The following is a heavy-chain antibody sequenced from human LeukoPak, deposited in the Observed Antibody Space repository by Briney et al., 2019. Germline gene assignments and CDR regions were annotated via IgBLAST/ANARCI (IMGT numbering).Heavy chain of an antibody. D-gene: IGHD4-11*01. CDR3: AKGGHYNFDY. CDR2: IKEDGSDK. CDR1: GFTFSTYW. V-gene: IGHV3-7*01. Sequence: HPGGSLRLSCAASGFTFSTYWMKWVRQAPGKGLEWVASIKEDGSDKYYVDSVKGRFSISRDNDKNSLYLQMNSLRTEDTAVYYCAKGGHYNFDYWGQGTLVTVSS. J-gene: IGHJ4*02.